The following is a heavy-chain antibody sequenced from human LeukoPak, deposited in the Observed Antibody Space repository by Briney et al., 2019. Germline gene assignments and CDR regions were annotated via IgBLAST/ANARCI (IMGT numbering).Heavy chain of an antibody. CDR2: LNNDGSST. D-gene: IGHD5-12*01. CDR3: AREQSGWLFDY. Sequence: GGSLRLSCAASGFTFSHYWMQWVRQAPGKRLVWVSRLNNDGSSTTYADSVKGRFTISRDNAKNTLYLQMNSLRAEDTAVYYCAREQSGWLFDYWGQGTLVTVSS. V-gene: IGHV3-74*01. CDR1: GFTFSHYW. J-gene: IGHJ4*02.